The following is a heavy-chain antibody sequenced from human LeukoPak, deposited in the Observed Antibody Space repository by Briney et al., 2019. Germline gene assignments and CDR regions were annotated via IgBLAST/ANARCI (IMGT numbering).Heavy chain of an antibody. CDR1: GFTFSSYA. D-gene: IGHD3-22*01. CDR3: AGTYYYDSSDELQRPRQLRRFDY. J-gene: IGHJ4*02. V-gene: IGHV3-30-3*01. CDR2: ISYDGSNK. Sequence: GRSLRLSCAASGFTFSSYAMHWVRQAPGKGLEWVAVISYDGSNKYYADSVKGRFTISRDNSKNTLYLQMNSLRAEDTAAYYCAGTYYYDSSDELQRPRQLRRFDYWGQGTLVTVSS.